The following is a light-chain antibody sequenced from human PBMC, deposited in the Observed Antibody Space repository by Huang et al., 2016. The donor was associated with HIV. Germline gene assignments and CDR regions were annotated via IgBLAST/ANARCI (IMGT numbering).Light chain of an antibody. J-gene: IGKJ1*01. CDR2: DAS. Sequence: DIQMTQSPSSLSASVGDRVTITCQASQDIANYLNWYQQKPGQAPKLLIYDASSLQPVLPSRFSGSGSGTDFTFTINSLQPEDIATYYCQQYDSLPPWTFGQGTKVEIQ. CDR3: QQYDSLPPWT. V-gene: IGKV1-33*01. CDR1: QDIANY.